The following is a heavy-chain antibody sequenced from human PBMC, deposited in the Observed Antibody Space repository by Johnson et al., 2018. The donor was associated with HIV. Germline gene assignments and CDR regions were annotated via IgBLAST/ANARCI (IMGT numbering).Heavy chain of an antibody. J-gene: IGHJ3*02. V-gene: IGHV3-64*01. CDR3: ARGGASGAFDI. D-gene: IGHD3-16*01. CDR2: ISSNGGST. CDR1: GFTFSDYN. Sequence: VQLVESGGGVVRPGGSLRLSCAASGFTFSDYNMSWIRQAPGKGLEYVSAISSNGGSTYYANSVKGRFTISRYNSKNTLYLQMGSLRAEDMAVYYCARGGASGAFDIWGQGTMVTVSS.